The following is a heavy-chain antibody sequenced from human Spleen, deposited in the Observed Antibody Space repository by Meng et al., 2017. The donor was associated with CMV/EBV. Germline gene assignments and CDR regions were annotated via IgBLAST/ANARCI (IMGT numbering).Heavy chain of an antibody. V-gene: IGHV4-39*07. D-gene: IGHD3-22*01. CDR1: GDSINSSYY. CDR2: IYYSGNT. CDR3: VRVGDFDTSANYLYYFDY. Sequence: GSLRLSCTVSGDSINSSYYWGWIRQPPGKGLEWIGSIYYSGNTYYNSSLKSRVTISVDTSKNQFSLRLSSVTAADTAVYFCVRVGDFDTSANYLYYFDYWGQGTLVTVSS. J-gene: IGHJ4*02.